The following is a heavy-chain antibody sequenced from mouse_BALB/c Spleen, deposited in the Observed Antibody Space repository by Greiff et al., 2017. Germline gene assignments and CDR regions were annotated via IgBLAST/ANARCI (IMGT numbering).Heavy chain of an antibody. CDR2: IYPYNGGT. V-gene: IGHV1S29*02. CDR3: ARNYGSSWSFAY. Sequence: EVQLQESGPELVKPGASVKISCKASGYTFPDYNMHWVKQSHGKSLEWIGYIYPYNGGTGYNQKFKSKATLTVDNSSSTAYMELRSLTSEDSAVYYCARNYGSSWSFAYWGQGTLVTVSA. J-gene: IGHJ3*01. D-gene: IGHD1-1*01. CDR1: GYTFPDYN.